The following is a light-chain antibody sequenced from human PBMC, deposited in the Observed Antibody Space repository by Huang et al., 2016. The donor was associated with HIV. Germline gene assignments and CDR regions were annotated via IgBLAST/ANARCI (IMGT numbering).Light chain of an antibody. V-gene: IGKV3-15*01. CDR3: QQYNTWPPWA. Sequence: EVLMTQSPDILSVSPGDRATFSCRTSQNVGSNLAWYQQRPGQAPRLLIYAASTRATGVPARFSGGGSGTEFTLPISRLQSEDFATYYCQQYNTWPPWAFGQGTTVEI. CDR2: AAS. CDR1: QNVGSN. J-gene: IGKJ1*01.